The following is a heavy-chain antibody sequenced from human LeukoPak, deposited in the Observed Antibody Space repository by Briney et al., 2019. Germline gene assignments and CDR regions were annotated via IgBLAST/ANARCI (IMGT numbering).Heavy chain of an antibody. CDR3: ARKDLATTLDY. CDR1: GFTFDDYG. CDR2: INWNGGST. D-gene: IGHD5-24*01. J-gene: IGHJ4*02. V-gene: IGHV3-20*04. Sequence: PGGSLRLSCAASGFTFDDYGMSWVRQAPGKGLEWVSGINWNGGSTGYADSVKGRFTISRDNAKNSLYLQMNSLRVEDTAVYYCARKDLATTLDYWGQGTQVTVSS.